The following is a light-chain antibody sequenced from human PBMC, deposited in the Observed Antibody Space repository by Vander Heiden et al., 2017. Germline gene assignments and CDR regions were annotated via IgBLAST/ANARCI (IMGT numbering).Light chain of an antibody. CDR1: SSDVGGYNY. CDR3: SSYTSISNVV. J-gene: IGLJ2*01. Sequence: QSALTQPASVSGSPGQSITISCPGTSSDVGGYNYVSWYQQHPGKAPKLMIYEVSNRPSGVSNRFSGSKSGNTASLTISGLQAEDEADYYCSSYTSISNVVFGGGTKLTVL. V-gene: IGLV2-14*01. CDR2: EVS.